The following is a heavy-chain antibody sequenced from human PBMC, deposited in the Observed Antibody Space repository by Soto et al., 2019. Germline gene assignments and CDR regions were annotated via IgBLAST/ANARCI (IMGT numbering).Heavy chain of an antibody. CDR1: GYTFTDYD. CDR2: MNPDSGNT. V-gene: IGHV1-8*01. D-gene: IGHD3-16*01. Sequence: QVQLVQSGAEVKKPGASVKVSCKASGYTFTDYDIHWVRQTTGQGLEGMGWMNPDSGNTGQSKQFQGRVTMTRDTSISTAYMEMSSLRSEDTALYYCARGRFRRTWLDPWGQGTLVTVSS. CDR3: ARGRFRRTWLDP. J-gene: IGHJ5*02.